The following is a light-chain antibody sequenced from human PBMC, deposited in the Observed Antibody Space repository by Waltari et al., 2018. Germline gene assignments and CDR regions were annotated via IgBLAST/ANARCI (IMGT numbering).Light chain of an antibody. Sequence: DIQMTQSPSSLSASVGDRVTITCRASQGISTYLAWFPQIPGQAPKSLIYAASTLQSGVPSKFSGSGSGTDFTLTISSLQPEDFATYYCQQYNTYPYTFGQGTKLEIK. J-gene: IGKJ2*01. V-gene: IGKV1-16*02. CDR2: AAS. CDR1: QGISTY. CDR3: QQYNTYPYT.